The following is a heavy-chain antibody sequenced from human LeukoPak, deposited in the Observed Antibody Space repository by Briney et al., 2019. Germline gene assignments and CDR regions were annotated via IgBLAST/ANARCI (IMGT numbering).Heavy chain of an antibody. Sequence: KVSCKGSGYSFTSYWIGWVRQMPGKGLEWMGNIYPGDSDTRYSPSFQGQVTISADKSISTAYLQWSSLKASDTAMYYCARHAYYYDSSGYYLPSYYYYMDVWGKGTTVTVSS. CDR2: IYPGDSDT. CDR1: GYSFTSYW. J-gene: IGHJ6*03. D-gene: IGHD3-22*01. V-gene: IGHV5-51*01. CDR3: ARHAYYYDSSGYYLPSYYYYMDV.